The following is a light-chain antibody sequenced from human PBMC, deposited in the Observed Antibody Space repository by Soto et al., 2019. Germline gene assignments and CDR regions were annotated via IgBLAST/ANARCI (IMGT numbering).Light chain of an antibody. CDR3: QLYGSSPWT. CDR1: QSVRSNY. Sequence: EIVLTRSPGTLSLSPGERATLSCRASQSVRSNYLACYQQKPGQPPTLLFYGASSRATAIPYRFSGSGSGTDFTLTICTLDSEGIGVYLCQLYGSSPWTFGQGTKVHIK. CDR2: GAS. J-gene: IGKJ1*01. V-gene: IGKV3-20*01.